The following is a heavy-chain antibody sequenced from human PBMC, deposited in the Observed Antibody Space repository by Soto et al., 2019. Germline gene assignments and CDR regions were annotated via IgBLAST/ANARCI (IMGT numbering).Heavy chain of an antibody. CDR1: GFTFRSDT. V-gene: IGHV3-21*01. CDR2: ISSSSNYI. Sequence: GGSLGLSGAACGFTFRSDTINWVRQAPGKGLEWVSSISSSSNYIYYADSVKGRFTISRDNAKNSLYLQMNSLRAEDTAVYYCARGYGDFDYWGQGTLVTVSS. J-gene: IGHJ4*02. CDR3: ARGYGDFDY. D-gene: IGHD4-17*01.